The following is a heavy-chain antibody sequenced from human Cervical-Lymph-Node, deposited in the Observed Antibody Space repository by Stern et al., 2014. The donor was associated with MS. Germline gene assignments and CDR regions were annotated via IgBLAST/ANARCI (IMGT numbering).Heavy chain of an antibody. Sequence: VQLVESGPEVKKPGSSVKVSCKTSGDSLNTLALTWGRQAPGQGIEWKGGIIPLFNRANYAETFLVRVTMTSDKSTNTAYMELASLRFEDTAVYYCAREKSYFDSTGHYDVFDIWGQGTKVTVSS. CDR1: GDSLNTLA. CDR3: AREKSYFDSTGHYDVFDI. CDR2: IIPLFNRA. J-gene: IGHJ3*02. V-gene: IGHV1-69*06. D-gene: IGHD3-9*01.